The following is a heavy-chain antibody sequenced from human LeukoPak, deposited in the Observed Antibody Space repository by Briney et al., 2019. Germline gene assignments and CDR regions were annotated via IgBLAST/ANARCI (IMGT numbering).Heavy chain of an antibody. CDR1: GYTFPSYG. J-gene: IGHJ4*02. CDR2: INAYNGNT. V-gene: IGHV1-18*01. Sequence: ASVTVSCKASGYTFPSYGFSWVRQAPGQGLEWMGWINAYNGNTHYAQKHQGRVTMTTDTTTSTAYTELRRLRFDDTAVYYCARRRGTTLSSDYWGQGTLVTVSS. CDR3: ARRRGTTLSSDY. D-gene: IGHD1-1*01.